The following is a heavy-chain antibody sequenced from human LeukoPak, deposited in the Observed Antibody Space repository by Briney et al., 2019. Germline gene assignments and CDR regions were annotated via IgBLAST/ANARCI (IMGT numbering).Heavy chain of an antibody. Sequence: PSETLSLTCTVSGGSISDYYWSWVRQPAGKGLEWIGRIHISGTTYYNPSLKSRFTMSVDTSKNQFSLKLSSVTAADTAVYYCARHENYYDSSGYYYHWGQGTLVTVSS. CDR1: GGSISDYY. V-gene: IGHV4-4*07. CDR2: IHISGTT. D-gene: IGHD3-22*01. CDR3: ARHENYYDSSGYYYH. J-gene: IGHJ1*01.